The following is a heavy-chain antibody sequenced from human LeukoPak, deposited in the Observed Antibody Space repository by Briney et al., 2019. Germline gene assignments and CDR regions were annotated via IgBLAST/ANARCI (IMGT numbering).Heavy chain of an antibody. CDR1: GGPISRYY. CDR3: AKDSLDGPPED. J-gene: IGHJ4*02. CDR2: LSYRGNT. Sequence: SETLSLTCTVSGGPISRYYWSWIRQPPGKGLEWIGYLSYRGNTNYNPSLKSRVIISVDTSKNQFSLKLRSVTAADTAVYYCAKDSLDGPPEDWGQGTLVTVSS. D-gene: IGHD1-1*01. V-gene: IGHV4-59*01.